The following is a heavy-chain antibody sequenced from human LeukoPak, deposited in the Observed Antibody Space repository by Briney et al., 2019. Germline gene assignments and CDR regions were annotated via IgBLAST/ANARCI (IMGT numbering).Heavy chain of an antibody. V-gene: IGHV4-59*01. J-gene: IGHJ4*02. D-gene: IGHD6-19*01. CDR1: GGSINTFY. Sequence: SETLSLTCTVSGGSINTFYWSWIWQPPGKGLEWIGYFYYSGSTNYNPSPKSRVTISVDTSKNQFSLKLSSVTAADTAVYYCARAVTGGILDYWGQGTLVTVSS. CDR3: ARAVTGGILDY. CDR2: FYYSGST.